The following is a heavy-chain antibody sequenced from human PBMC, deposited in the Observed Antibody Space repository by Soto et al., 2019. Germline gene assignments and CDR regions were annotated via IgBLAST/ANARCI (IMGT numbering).Heavy chain of an antibody. CDR3: ARTCTCGWYAFDY. CDR2: ISGSTGYT. CDR1: GFTFSSYA. V-gene: IGHV3-23*01. D-gene: IGHD6-19*01. J-gene: IGHJ4*02. Sequence: EVQLLESGGGLVQPGESLRLSCAASGFTFSSYAMSWVRQAPGKGLEWVSGISGSTGYTYYADSVKGRFTISRDHSENTLSLQMNRLRVEDTAVYYCARTCTCGWYAFDYWGQGTLVTVSS.